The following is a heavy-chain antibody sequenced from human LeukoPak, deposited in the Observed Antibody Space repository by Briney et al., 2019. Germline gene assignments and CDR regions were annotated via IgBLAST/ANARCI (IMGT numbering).Heavy chain of an antibody. D-gene: IGHD3-22*01. CDR1: GGTFSSYA. J-gene: IGHJ5*02. CDR2: IIPIFGTA. Sequence: GSSVKVSCKASGGTFSSYAISWVRQAPGQGLEWMGGIIPIFGTANYAQKFQGRVTITADESTSTAYMELSSLRSEDTAVYYCAREIFPQHYYDSSGYYYANWFDPWGQGTLVTVSS. V-gene: IGHV1-69*01. CDR3: AREIFPQHYYDSSGYYYANWFDP.